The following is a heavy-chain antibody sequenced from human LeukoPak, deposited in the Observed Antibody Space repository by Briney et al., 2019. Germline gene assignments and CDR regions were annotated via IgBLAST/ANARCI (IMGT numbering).Heavy chain of an antibody. J-gene: IGHJ4*02. D-gene: IGHD6-19*01. CDR2: MNTNSGNT. V-gene: IGHV1-8*01. Sequence: GASVTVSFTSSGYTFTFCANNWVWHADGQGREWKGWMNTNSGNTGYAQKFQGRVSMTRDTSTSTAYIDLSSLRSEDTAVYVCARRLAVAGTLPDYWGQGTLGTVSS. CDR1: GYTFTFCA. CDR3: ARRLAVAGTLPDY.